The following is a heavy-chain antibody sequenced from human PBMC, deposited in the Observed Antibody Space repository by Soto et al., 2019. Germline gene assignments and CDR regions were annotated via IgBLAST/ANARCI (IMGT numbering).Heavy chain of an antibody. Sequence: SETLSLTCAVSGYSISSSNWWGWIRQPPGKGLEWIGYIYYSGSTYYNPSLKSRVTMSGDTSKNQFSLKLTSVTAADTAVYFCARITRPDSGALYYFDYWGQGILVTVSS. CDR1: GYSISSSNW. V-gene: IGHV4-28*01. J-gene: IGHJ4*02. CDR3: ARITRPDSGALYYFDY. D-gene: IGHD6-25*01. CDR2: IYYSGST.